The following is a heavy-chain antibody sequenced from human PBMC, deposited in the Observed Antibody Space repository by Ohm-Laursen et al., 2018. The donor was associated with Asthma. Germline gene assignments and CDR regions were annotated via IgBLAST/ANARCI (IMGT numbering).Heavy chain of an antibody. V-gene: IGHV3-7*01. CDR1: GVAFTDSW. CDR2: INPLGYEK. D-gene: IGHD1-26*01. CDR3: ARIGPEWELPGREYSLHH. J-gene: IGHJ1*01. Sequence: SLRLSCAAPGVAFTDSWMSWVRQLPGGSLEWVAKINPLGYEKYYMDSVRGRFTVSRDNAKNTLYLQMNSLRAEDTALYYCARIGPEWELPGREYSLHHRGEGTLVTVSS.